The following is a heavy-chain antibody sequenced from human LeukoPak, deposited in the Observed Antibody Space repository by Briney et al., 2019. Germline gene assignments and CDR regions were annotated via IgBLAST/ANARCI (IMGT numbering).Heavy chain of an antibody. CDR1: GYSISSGYY. CDR2: IYHSGST. D-gene: IGHD5-12*01. V-gene: IGHV4-38-2*02. J-gene: IGHJ5*02. CDR3: ARHGNSGYDLGWFDP. Sequence: SETLSLTCTVSGYSISSGYYWGWIRQPPGKGLEWIGSIYHSGSTYYNPSLKSRVTISVDTSKNQFSLKLSSVTAADTAVYYCARHGNSGYDLGWFDPWGQGTLVTVSS.